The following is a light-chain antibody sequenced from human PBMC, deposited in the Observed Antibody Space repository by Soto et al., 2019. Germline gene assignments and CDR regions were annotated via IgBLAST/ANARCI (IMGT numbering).Light chain of an antibody. J-gene: IGKJ5*01. Sequence: EIVLTQSPATLSLSAGEGATLSCRASQSIGSELAWYQQKPGQAPRLVIADASNRATGIPARFSGSGSATDFTLTLRTVEPGDVGIYYCQQRHSWPITFGQGTRLEIK. CDR2: DAS. CDR1: QSIGSE. CDR3: QQRHSWPIT. V-gene: IGKV3-11*01.